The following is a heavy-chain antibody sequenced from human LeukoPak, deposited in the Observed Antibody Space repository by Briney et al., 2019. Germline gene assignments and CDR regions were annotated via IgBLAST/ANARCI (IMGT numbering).Heavy chain of an antibody. Sequence: GASVKVSCKASGYTFTSYDINWVRQATGQGLEWMGWMNPNSGNTGYVQKFQGRVTMTRNTSISTAYMELSSLRSEDTAVYYCARTGTAYYYYYMDVWGKGTTVTVSS. D-gene: IGHD1-1*01. J-gene: IGHJ6*03. CDR2: MNPNSGNT. CDR3: ARTGTAYYYYYMDV. V-gene: IGHV1-8*01. CDR1: GYTFTSYD.